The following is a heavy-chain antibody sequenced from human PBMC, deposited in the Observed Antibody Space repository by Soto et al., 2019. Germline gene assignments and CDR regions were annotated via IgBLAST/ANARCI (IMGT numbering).Heavy chain of an antibody. CDR3: ARNGYVSSIVVAGTFDY. CDR1: GGSISSSSYY. Sequence: SETLSLTCTVSGGSISSSSYYWGWIRQPPGKGLEWIGSIYYSGSTYYNPSLKSRVTISVDTSKNQFSLKLSSVTAADTAVYYCARNGYVSSIVVAGTFDYWGQGTLVTVSS. D-gene: IGHD6-19*01. CDR2: IYYSGST. V-gene: IGHV4-39*01. J-gene: IGHJ4*02.